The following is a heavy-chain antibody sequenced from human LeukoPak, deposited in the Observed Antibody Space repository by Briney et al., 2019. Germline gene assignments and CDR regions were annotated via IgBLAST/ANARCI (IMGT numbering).Heavy chain of an antibody. CDR1: GFTFSSYG. D-gene: IGHD3-16*01. CDR3: AKEHLA. V-gene: IGHV3-30*18. Sequence: QPGRSLRLSCAASGFTFSSYGMHWVRQAPGKGLEWVAVISYDGSNKYYADSVKGRFTISRDNSKNTLYLQMNSLRAEDTAVYYCAKEHLAWGQGTLVTVSS. CDR2: ISYDGSNK. J-gene: IGHJ5*02.